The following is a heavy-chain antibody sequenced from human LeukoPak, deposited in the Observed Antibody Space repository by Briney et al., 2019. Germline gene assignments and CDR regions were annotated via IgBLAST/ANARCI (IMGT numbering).Heavy chain of an antibody. V-gene: IGHV4-34*01. J-gene: IGHJ4*02. D-gene: IGHD6-19*01. CDR2: INHSGST. CDR3: ARGVVPGIVVH. CDR1: GGSFSGYY. Sequence: SETLSLTCAVYGGSFSGYYWSWIRQPPGKGLEWIGEINHSGSTNYNPSLKSRVTISVDTSKNQFSLKLSSVTAADTAVYYCARGVVPGIVVHWGQGTLVTVSS.